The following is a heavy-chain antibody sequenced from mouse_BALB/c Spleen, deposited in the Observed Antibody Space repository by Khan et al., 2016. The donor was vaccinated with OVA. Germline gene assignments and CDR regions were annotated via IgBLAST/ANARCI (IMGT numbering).Heavy chain of an antibody. CDR2: ISYSGDT. D-gene: IGHD1-1*01. J-gene: IGHJ2*01. CDR1: GNSITSGYA. Sequence: EVQLQESGPGLVKPSQSLSLTCTVTGNSITSGYAWNWIRQFPGNKLEWMGYISYSGDTRYIPSLKSRISITRDTSKNQFFLQLNSVTTEDTATYYCARGNYYGYYFDYWGQGTTLTVSS. V-gene: IGHV3-2*02. CDR3: ARGNYYGYYFDY.